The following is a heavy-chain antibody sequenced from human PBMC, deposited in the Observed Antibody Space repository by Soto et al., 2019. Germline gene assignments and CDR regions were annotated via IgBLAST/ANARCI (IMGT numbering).Heavy chain of an antibody. CDR1: GFTFSDSW. Sequence: EVQLVESWGGLVQPGGSLRLSCAASGFTFSDSWMDWVRQAPGKGPDWVANIKQDGSEKNYVDSVKGRFIISRDNAKNSLYLQMNSLRAEDTAVYYCASLGRHGWGQGTTVTVSS. J-gene: IGHJ6*02. CDR2: IKQDGSEK. CDR3: ASLGRHG. V-gene: IGHV3-7*01.